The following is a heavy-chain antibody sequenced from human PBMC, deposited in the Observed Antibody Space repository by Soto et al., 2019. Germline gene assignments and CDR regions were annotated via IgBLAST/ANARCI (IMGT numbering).Heavy chain of an antibody. CDR1: GFTFGDRY. Sequence: QGQLVESGGDLVRPGGSLRLSCATSGFTFGDRYMSWIRQAPGKGLEWVSYISSSGFTIYYADSVKGRFTISRDNANDSLYLQMNRLRAGDTAVYYCARNTKSAAGADYYGLDVWGHGTTVVVSS. D-gene: IGHD4-17*01. J-gene: IGHJ6*02. V-gene: IGHV3-11*01. CDR2: ISSSGFTI. CDR3: ARNTKSAAGADYYGLDV.